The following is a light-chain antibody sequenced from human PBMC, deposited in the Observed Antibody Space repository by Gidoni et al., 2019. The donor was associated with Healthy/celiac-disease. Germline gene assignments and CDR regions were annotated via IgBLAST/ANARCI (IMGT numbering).Light chain of an antibody. CDR3: QSYDSSLSGSV. V-gene: IGLV1-40*01. CDR1: SSNIGAGYD. Sequence: QSVLTQPPSVSGPPGQRVTISCTGSSSNIGAGYDVHWYQQLPGTAPKLLIYGNSNRPSGVPDRFSGSKSGTSASLAITGLQAEDEADYYCQSYDSSLSGSVFGGGTTLTVL. J-gene: IGLJ2*01. CDR2: GNS.